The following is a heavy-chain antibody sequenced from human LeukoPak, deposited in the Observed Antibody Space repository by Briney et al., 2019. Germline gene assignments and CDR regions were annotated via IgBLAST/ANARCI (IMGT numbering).Heavy chain of an antibody. CDR3: ARGKGYRKTGIAVAGRYYMDV. D-gene: IGHD6-19*01. CDR1: GGSISSSSYY. Sequence: SETLSLTCTVSGGSISSSSYYWGWIRQPPGKGLEWIGSIYYSGSTNYNPSLKSRVTISVDTSKNQFSLKLSSVTAADTAVYYCARGKGYRKTGIAVAGRYYMDVWGKGTTVTVSS. J-gene: IGHJ6*03. V-gene: IGHV4-39*07. CDR2: IYYSGST.